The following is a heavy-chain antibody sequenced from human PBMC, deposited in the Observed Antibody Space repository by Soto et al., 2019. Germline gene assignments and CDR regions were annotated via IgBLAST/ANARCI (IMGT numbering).Heavy chain of an antibody. CDR1: GLTFSDYY. J-gene: IGHJ4*02. Sequence: PGRSLRLSRAAAGLTFSDYYLRCIRQAPGKGLEWVSYISSSGSTIYYADSVKGRFTISRDNAKNSLQLQMNSLRAEDTAVYYCARGHQQTTYYFDYQGQGTLVTVSS. V-gene: IGHV3-11*01. D-gene: IGHD1-1*01. CDR2: ISSSGSTI. CDR3: ARGHQQTTYYFDY.